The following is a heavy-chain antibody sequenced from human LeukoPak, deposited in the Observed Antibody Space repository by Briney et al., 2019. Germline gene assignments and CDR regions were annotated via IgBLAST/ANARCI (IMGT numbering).Heavy chain of an antibody. J-gene: IGHJ4*02. CDR3: AKDYGYYYDSSGYYEDYFDY. D-gene: IGHD3-22*01. CDR1: GFTFSSYA. V-gene: IGHV3-30-3*01. Sequence: QPGGSLRLSCAASGFTFSSYAMHWVRQAPGKGLEWVAVISYDGSNKYYADSVKGRFIISRDNSKNTLYLQMNSLRAEDTAVYYCAKDYGYYYDSSGYYEDYFDYWGQGTLVTVSS. CDR2: ISYDGSNK.